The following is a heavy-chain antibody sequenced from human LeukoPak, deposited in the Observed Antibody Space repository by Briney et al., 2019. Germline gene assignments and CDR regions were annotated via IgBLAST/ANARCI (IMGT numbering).Heavy chain of an antibody. V-gene: IGHV3-23*01. CDR1: GFTFSSYA. CDR3: AKEESAAIHYFDY. Sequence: GGSLRLSCAASGFTFSSYAMSWVRQAPGKGLERVSAIRGSGGSTYYADSVKGRFTISRDNSKNTLYLQMNSLRAEDTAVYYCAKEESAAIHYFDYWGQGTLVTVSS. D-gene: IGHD2-2*02. CDR2: IRGSGGST. J-gene: IGHJ4*02.